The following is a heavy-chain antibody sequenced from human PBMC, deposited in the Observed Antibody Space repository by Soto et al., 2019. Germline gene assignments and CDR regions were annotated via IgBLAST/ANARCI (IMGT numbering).Heavy chain of an antibody. CDR1: DFSVSSSY. CDR3: ARAAGTKVSYLDS. Sequence: PWGSLRLSCEASDFSVSSSYMSWVRKVPGKGLEWVSCIYSDGTTYYVDSVKGRFTISRDNFKNTLYLQMNSLRAEDTAVYYCARAAGTKVSYLDSWGQGTLVTVSS. D-gene: IGHD6-19*01. V-gene: IGHV3-53*01. CDR2: IYSDGTT. J-gene: IGHJ4*02.